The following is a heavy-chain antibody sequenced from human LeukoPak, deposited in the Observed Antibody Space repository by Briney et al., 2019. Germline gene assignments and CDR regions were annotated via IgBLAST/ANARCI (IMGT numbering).Heavy chain of an antibody. J-gene: IGHJ6*02. Sequence: KTSETLSLTCTVSGGSISSYYWSWIRQPPGKGLEWIGYIYYSGSTNYNPSLKSRVTISVDTSKNQFSLKLSSVTAADTAVYYCARDEGSGNRYYYGMDVWGQGTTVTVSS. CDR2: IYYSGST. V-gene: IGHV4-59*01. D-gene: IGHD3-10*01. CDR3: ARDEGSGNRYYYGMDV. CDR1: GGSISSYY.